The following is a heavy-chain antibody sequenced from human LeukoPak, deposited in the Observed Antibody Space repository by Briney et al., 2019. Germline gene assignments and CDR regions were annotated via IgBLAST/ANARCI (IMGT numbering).Heavy chain of an antibody. CDR3: ARLYCGGDCYSGGGYFDY. Sequence: SVKVSCKASGGTFSSYAISWVRQAPGQGLEWVGGIIPIFGTANYAQKFQGRVTITADESTSTAYMELSSLRSEDTAVYYCARLYCGGDCYSGGGYFDYWGQGTLVTVSS. V-gene: IGHV1-69*01. J-gene: IGHJ4*02. D-gene: IGHD2-21*01. CDR1: GGTFSSYA. CDR2: IIPIFGTA.